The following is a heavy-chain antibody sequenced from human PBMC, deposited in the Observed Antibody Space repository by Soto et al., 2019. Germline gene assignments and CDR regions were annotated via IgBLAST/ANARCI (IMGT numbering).Heavy chain of an antibody. V-gene: IGHV1-18*04. J-gene: IGHJ6*02. CDR3: ARAPDYDFWSGVYGVSYYGMDV. Sequence: GASVKVSCKASGYTFSSYGFNWVRQAPGQGLEWMGWISAYSGNTNYAQNLQGRVTMTTDTSTSTAHMELRSLRSDDTAVYYCARAPDYDFWSGVYGVSYYGMDVWG. D-gene: IGHD3-3*01. CDR1: GYTFSSYG. CDR2: ISAYSGNT.